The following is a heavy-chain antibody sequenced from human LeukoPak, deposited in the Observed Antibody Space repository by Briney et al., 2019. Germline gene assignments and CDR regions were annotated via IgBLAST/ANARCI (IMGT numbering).Heavy chain of an antibody. V-gene: IGHV3-21*01. Sequence: GGSLRLSCAASGFTFSSYSMNWVRQAPGKGLEWVSSISSSSSYIYYADSVKGRFTISRDNAKNSLYLQMNSLRAEDTAVYYCARDLGPYSRFWDDAFDIWGQGTMVTVSS. CDR3: ARDLGPYSRFWDDAFDI. CDR2: ISSSSSYI. D-gene: IGHD3-3*01. J-gene: IGHJ3*02. CDR1: GFTFSSYS.